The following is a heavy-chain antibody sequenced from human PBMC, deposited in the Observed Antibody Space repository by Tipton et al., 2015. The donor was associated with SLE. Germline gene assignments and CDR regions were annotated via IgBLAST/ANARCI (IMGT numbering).Heavy chain of an antibody. CDR3: ARWRSGEALDI. J-gene: IGHJ3*02. CDR2: ISSSGSTI. V-gene: IGHV3-11*04. CDR1: GFTFSDYY. Sequence: SLRLSCAASGFTFSDYYMSWIRQAPGKGLEWVSYISSSGSTIYYADSVKGRFTISRDNAKNTLYLQMNSLRADDSAVYYCARWRSGEALDIWGQGTMVTVSS. D-gene: IGHD3-10*01.